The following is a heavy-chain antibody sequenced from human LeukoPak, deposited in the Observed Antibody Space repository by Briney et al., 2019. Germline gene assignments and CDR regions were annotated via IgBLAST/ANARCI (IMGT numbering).Heavy chain of an antibody. J-gene: IGHJ6*03. CDR3: ARDRFLEWLPAEYYYYMDV. CDR1: GGSISSGGYY. CDR2: IYHSGST. V-gene: IGHV4-30-2*01. Sequence: SETLSLTCTVSGGSISSGGYYWSWIRQPPGKGLEWIGYIYHSGSTYYNPSLKSRVTISVDRSKNQFSLKLSSVTAADTAVYYCARDRFLEWLPAEYYYYMDVWGKGTTVTVSS. D-gene: IGHD3-3*01.